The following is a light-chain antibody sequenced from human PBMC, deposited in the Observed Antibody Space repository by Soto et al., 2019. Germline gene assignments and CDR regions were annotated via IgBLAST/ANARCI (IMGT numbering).Light chain of an antibody. CDR3: QVWDSDSDPSYV. CDR1: NIGAYS. V-gene: IGLV3-21*02. Sequence: SYDLTQPPSVSVAPGQTARITCGGNNIGAYSVYWYQQKPGRAPVLVVYDDTNRPSGIPGRFSGSNSGNTATLTISSVEAGDEAAYYCQVWDSDSDPSYVFGGGTKVTVL. CDR2: DDT. J-gene: IGLJ1*01.